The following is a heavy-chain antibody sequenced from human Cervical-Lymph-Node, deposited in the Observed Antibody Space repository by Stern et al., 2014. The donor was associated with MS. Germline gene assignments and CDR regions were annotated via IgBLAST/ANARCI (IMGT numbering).Heavy chain of an antibody. J-gene: IGHJ4*02. Sequence: QVQLVESGAEVKKPGSSVKVSCKASGGTFSSYAISWVRQAPGQGLEWMGGIIPIFGTANYAQKFQGRVTITADKSTSTAYMELSSLRSEDTAVYYCARDTRGFLEWLTPGYFDYWGQGTLVTVSS. CDR1: GGTFSSYA. D-gene: IGHD3-3*01. CDR2: IIPIFGTA. V-gene: IGHV1-69*06. CDR3: ARDTRGFLEWLTPGYFDY.